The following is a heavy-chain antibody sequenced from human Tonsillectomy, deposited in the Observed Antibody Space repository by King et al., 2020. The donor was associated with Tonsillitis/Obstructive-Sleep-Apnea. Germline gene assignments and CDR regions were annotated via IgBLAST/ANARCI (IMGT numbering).Heavy chain of an antibody. V-gene: IGHV4-34*01. D-gene: IGHD1-14*01. Sequence: VQLQQWGAGLLKPSETLSLTCAVYGGSFSDSYWTWVRQPPGKGLEWVGEVTHTGSTNYSPSLKSRVTISVDTSKNQFSLKLRSVTAADTAVYYCARGHLETFPDYYFYYYMDVWGKGPRSPSP. CDR3: ARGHLETFPDYYFYYYMDV. J-gene: IGHJ6*03. CDR1: GGSFSDSY. CDR2: VTHTGST.